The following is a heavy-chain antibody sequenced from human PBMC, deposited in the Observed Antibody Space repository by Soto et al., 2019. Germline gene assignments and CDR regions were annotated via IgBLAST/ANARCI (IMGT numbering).Heavy chain of an antibody. CDR1: GYTFTSYA. CDR3: ARVTYSSGWYDY. D-gene: IGHD6-19*01. CDR2: INAGNGNT. J-gene: IGHJ4*02. V-gene: IGHV1-3*01. Sequence: ASVKVSCKASGYTFTSYAMHWVRQAPGQGLEWMGWINAGNGNTKYSQKFQGRVTITRDTSASTAYMELSSLRSEDTAVYYCARVTYSSGWYDYWGQGTLVTVS.